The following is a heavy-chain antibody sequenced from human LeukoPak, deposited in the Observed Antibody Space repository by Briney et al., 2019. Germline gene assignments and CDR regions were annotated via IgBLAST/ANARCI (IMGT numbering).Heavy chain of an antibody. V-gene: IGHV4-59*08. Sequence: PSETLSLTCTVSGGSISSYYWSWIRQPPGKGLEWIGYIYYSGSTNYNPSLKSRVTISVDTSKNQFSLKLSSVTAADTAVYYCARDVTPTYFDYWGQGTLVTVSS. CDR2: IYYSGST. D-gene: IGHD4-23*01. CDR3: ARDVTPTYFDY. J-gene: IGHJ4*02. CDR1: GGSISSYY.